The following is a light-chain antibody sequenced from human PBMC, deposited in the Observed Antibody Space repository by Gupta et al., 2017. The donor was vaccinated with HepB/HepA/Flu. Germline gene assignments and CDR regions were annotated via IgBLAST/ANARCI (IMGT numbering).Light chain of an antibody. J-gene: IGKJ5*01. CDR1: QMLITY. V-gene: IGKV3-11*01. Sequence: LALSPSETSTLFRRAIQMLITYLVWFQQKPGQSTRPLIYGSSNRATGIPARFSDSGDGTDLSLTISSLEPEDFAVYYCQQRNGWHPEITFGQGTRLEIK. CDR2: GSS. CDR3: QQRNGWHPEIT.